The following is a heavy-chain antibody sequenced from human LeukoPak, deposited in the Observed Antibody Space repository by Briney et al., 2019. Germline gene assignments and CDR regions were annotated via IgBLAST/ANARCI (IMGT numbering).Heavy chain of an antibody. D-gene: IGHD3-22*01. V-gene: IGHV3-33*01. Sequence: GGSLRLSCAASGFTFSSYGMHWVRQAPGKGLXXXXVIWYDGSNKYYADSVKGRFTISRDNSKNTLYLQMNSLRAEDTAVYYCARGNYYDSSGYFDYWGQGTLVTVSS. CDR1: GFTFSSYG. CDR3: ARGNYYDSSGYFDY. CDR2: IWYDGSNK. J-gene: IGHJ4*02.